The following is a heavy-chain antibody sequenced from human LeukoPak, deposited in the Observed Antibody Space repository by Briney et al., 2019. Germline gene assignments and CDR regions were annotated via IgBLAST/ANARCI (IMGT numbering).Heavy chain of an antibody. D-gene: IGHD3-22*01. CDR1: GFTFSSYA. CDR3: ARSFYYYDSSGYTTDGMDV. CDR2: ISGSGGST. J-gene: IGHJ6*02. V-gene: IGHV3-23*01. Sequence: GGSLRLSCAASGFTFSSYAMSWVRQAPGKGLEWVSAISGSGGSTYYADSVKGRFTISRDNSKNTLYLQMNSLRAEDTAVYYCARSFYYYDSSGYTTDGMDVWGQGTTVTVSS.